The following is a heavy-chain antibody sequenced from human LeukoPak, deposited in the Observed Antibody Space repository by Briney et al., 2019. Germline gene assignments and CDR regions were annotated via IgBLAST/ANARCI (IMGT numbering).Heavy chain of an antibody. V-gene: IGHV1-46*01. D-gene: IGHD1-26*01. CDR1: GYTFTSYY. J-gene: IGHJ3*02. CDR2: INPSGGST. Sequence: ASVKVSCKASGYTFTSYYMHWVRQAPGQGLEWMGIINPSGGSTSYAQKFQGRVTMTRDTSTSTVYMELSSLRSEDTAVYYCARDSPRSGSLLMGGAFDIWGQGTMVTVSS. CDR3: ARDSPRSGSLLMGGAFDI.